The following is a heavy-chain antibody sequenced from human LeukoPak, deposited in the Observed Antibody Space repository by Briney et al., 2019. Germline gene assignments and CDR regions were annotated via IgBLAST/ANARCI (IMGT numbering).Heavy chain of an antibody. CDR2: NNPNSGGT. V-gene: IGHV1-2*06. CDR3: AWVWFGDLSVYYYYRYA. CDR1: GYTFTDYY. D-gene: IGHD3-10*01. J-gene: IGHJ6*03. Sequence: GASVKVSCKASGYTFTDYYMHWVRQAPGQGLEWMGRNNPNSGGTNYAQKFQARVTRTRDTSISTAYLELTQLRSDETAANSGAWVWFGDLSVYYYYRYACG.